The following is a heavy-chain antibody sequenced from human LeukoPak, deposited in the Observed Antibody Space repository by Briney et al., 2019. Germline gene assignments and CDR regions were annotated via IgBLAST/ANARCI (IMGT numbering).Heavy chain of an antibody. CDR3: ARSIAVAGLFDY. J-gene: IGHJ4*02. D-gene: IGHD6-19*01. CDR2: INPSGGST. V-gene: IGHV1-46*01. CDR1: GYTFTSYY. Sequence: ASVKVSCKASGYTFTSYYMHWVRQAPGQGLEWMGIINPSGGSTSYAQKFQGRVTMTRDTSTSTVCMELSSLRSEDTAVYYCARSIAVAGLFDYWGQGTLVTVSS.